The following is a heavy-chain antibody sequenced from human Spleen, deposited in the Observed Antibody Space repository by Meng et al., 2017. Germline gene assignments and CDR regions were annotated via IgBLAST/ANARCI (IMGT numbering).Heavy chain of an antibody. CDR2: LSASGGSR. J-gene: IGHJ5*02. CDR1: GFTFSNYA. D-gene: IGHD1-26*01. V-gene: IGHV3-23*01. CDR3: GKDFGSSGSYSRGIEH. Sequence: GESLKISCTASGFTFSNYAMNWVRQAPGKGLQWVSGLSASGGSRYYADSVRGRFTVSRDNSKNTVYLQMNTLRAEDTAVYYCGKDFGSSGSYSRGIEHWGQGTVVTVSS.